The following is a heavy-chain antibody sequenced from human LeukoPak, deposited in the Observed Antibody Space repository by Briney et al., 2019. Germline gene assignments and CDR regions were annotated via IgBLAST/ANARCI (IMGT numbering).Heavy chain of an antibody. J-gene: IGHJ4*02. Sequence: SQTLSLTCAVSGDSFSSNSAAWHWIRKSPSRGLESLGRTYYRSKWYNEYAVSVKSRIIINPDTSKNQCSLQLNFVTPEDTAVYYCARQFANYMAYWGQGTLVTVSS. V-gene: IGHV6-1*01. D-gene: IGHD5-24*01. CDR3: ARQFANYMAY. CDR2: TYYRSKWYN. CDR1: GDSFSSNSAA.